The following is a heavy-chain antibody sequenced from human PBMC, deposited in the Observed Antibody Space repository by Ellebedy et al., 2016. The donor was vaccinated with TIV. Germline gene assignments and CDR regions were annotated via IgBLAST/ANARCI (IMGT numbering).Heavy chain of an antibody. CDR1: GFSFSSYW. D-gene: IGHD3-10*01. CDR2: IRLDGGDT. V-gene: IGHV3-7*01. Sequence: GESLKISCAASGFSFSSYWMSWLRQAPGKGLEWVANIRLDGGDTYYVDSLRGRFTISRDNAKNSLFLQMNSLRAEDTAVYYCATDGSYGDYRSPAHAFVFWGQGTMVSVAS. J-gene: IGHJ3*01. CDR3: ATDGSYGDYRSPAHAFVF.